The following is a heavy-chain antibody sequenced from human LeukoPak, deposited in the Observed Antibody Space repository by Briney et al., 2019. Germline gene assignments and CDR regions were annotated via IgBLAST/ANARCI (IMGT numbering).Heavy chain of an antibody. J-gene: IGHJ3*02. Sequence: ASVKVSCKASGYTFTSYYMHWVRQAPGQGLEWMGWINPNSGGANYAQKFQGRVTMTRDTSISTAYMELSRLRSDDTAVYYCARASSLDAFDIWGQGTMVTVSS. CDR3: ARASSLDAFDI. CDR1: GYTFTSYY. V-gene: IGHV1-2*02. CDR2: INPNSGGA. D-gene: IGHD6-6*01.